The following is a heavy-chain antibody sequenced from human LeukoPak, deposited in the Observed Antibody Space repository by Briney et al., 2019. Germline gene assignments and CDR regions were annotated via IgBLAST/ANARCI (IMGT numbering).Heavy chain of an antibody. CDR3: ARTGGSGKYTYNFDY. Sequence: GGSLRLSCAASGFTFSSYWMSWVRQAPGKGLEWMANIKQDGSEKNYVDSVKGRFTISRDNAENSLYLHMNSLRAEDTAVYYCARTGGSGKYTYNFDYWGQGILVTVSP. V-gene: IGHV3-7*05. CDR2: IKQDGSEK. D-gene: IGHD3-10*01. CDR1: GFTFSSYW. J-gene: IGHJ4*02.